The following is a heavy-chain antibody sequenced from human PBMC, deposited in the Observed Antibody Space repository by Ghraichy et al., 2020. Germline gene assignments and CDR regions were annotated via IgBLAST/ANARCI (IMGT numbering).Heavy chain of an antibody. V-gene: IGHV3-23*01. CDR2: ISGSGSST. D-gene: IGHD3-9*01. Sequence: GGSLRLSCAASGFTFNSCVMNWVRQAPGKGLEWVSTISGSGSSTYHADSVKGRFTISRDNSKNTLYLQMNSLRVEDTAVYYCAGRLGGDAFDIWGQGAMVTVSS. CDR1: GFTFNSCV. CDR3: AGRLGGDAFDI. J-gene: IGHJ3*02.